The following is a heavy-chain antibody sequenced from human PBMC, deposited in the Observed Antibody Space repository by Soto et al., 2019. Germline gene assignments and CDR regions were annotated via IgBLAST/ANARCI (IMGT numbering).Heavy chain of an antibody. CDR3: AREGEMPYYYYGLDV. CDR1: GYTFTTYG. D-gene: IGHD3-16*01. Sequence: QVQLVQSGAEVRKPGASVKVSCKASGYTFTTYGISWVRQAPGQGLEWMGWISGYNGHTKYAQKFQGRVTMTTDTSTSTVYRDLRRLRSDDTAVYYCAREGEMPYYYYGLDVWGQGTTVTVSS. J-gene: IGHJ6*02. CDR2: ISGYNGHT. V-gene: IGHV1-18*01.